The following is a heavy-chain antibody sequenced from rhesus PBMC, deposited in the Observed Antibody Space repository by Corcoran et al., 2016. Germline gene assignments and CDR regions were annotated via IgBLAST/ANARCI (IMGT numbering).Heavy chain of an antibody. V-gene: IGHV3-20*01. CDR2: IRNKANSYTT. D-gene: IGHD3-9*01. Sequence: EVQLVESGGGLVQPGGSLRLSCAASGFTVSNYYMHWVRQAQGQGLEGVGLIRNKANSYTTEYAAAVKGRFTLSRDDSKNPLYLQMSSLRTEDTAVYYCTKLRVIGSNYFDYWGQGVLVTVSS. CDR1: GFTVSNYY. J-gene: IGHJ4*01. CDR3: TKLRVIGSNYFDY.